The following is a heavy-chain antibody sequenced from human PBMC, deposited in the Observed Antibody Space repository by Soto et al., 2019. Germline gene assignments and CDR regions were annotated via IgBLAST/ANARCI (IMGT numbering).Heavy chain of an antibody. CDR3: ATAYYDFWSGSKSRTFDY. V-gene: IGHV1-24*01. CDR2: FDPEDGET. J-gene: IGHJ4*02. CDR1: GYTLTELS. D-gene: IGHD3-3*01. Sequence: ASVKVSCKVSGYTLTELSMHWVRQAPGKGLEWMGGFDPEDGETIYAQKFQGRVTMTEDTSTDTAYMELSSLRSEDTAVYYCATAYYDFWSGSKSRTFDYWGQGTLVTVSS.